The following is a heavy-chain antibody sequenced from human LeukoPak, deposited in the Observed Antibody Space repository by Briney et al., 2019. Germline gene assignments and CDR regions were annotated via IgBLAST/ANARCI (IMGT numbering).Heavy chain of an antibody. CDR3: ASMVRGVTGY. J-gene: IGHJ4*02. D-gene: IGHD3-10*01. CDR1: GFTFSSYE. Sequence: PGGSLRLSXAASGFTFSSYEMNWVRQAPGKGLEWVSYISSSGSTIYYADSVKGRFTISRDNAKNSLYLQMNSLRAEDTAVYYCASMVRGVTGYWGQGTLVTVSS. V-gene: IGHV3-48*03. CDR2: ISSSGSTI.